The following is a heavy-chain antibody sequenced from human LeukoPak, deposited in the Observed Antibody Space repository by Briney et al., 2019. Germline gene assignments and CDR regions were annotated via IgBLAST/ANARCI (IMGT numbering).Heavy chain of an antibody. CDR3: VTEISGSFHN. V-gene: IGHV3-48*01. Sequence: GGSLGLSCAASGFTFSSYSMNWVRQAPGKGLEWVSYISSSSSTIYYADSVKGRFTISRDNAKNSLYLQMNSLNTEDTAVYYCVTEISGSFHNWGQGTLVTVSS. CDR2: ISSSSSTI. D-gene: IGHD3-10*01. CDR1: GFTFSSYS. J-gene: IGHJ4*02.